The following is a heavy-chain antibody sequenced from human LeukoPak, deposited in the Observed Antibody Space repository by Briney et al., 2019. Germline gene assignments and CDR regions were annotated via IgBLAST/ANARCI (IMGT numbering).Heavy chain of an antibody. Sequence: SDTLSLTCPVSGGSISKYYCSWIRQPPGKGLEWIAYIYYTGSTYYNPSLKSRVTMSVDTSKNQFSLSPSSLTAPDTAVYYCARHISGGATLDWGQGTLGTVS. J-gene: IGHJ4*02. CDR1: GGSISKYY. D-gene: IGHD2-15*01. CDR3: ARHISGGATLD. CDR2: IYYTGST. V-gene: IGHV4-59*08.